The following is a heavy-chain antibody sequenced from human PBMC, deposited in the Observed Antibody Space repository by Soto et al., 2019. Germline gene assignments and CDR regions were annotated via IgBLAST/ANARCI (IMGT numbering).Heavy chain of an antibody. D-gene: IGHD2-2*01. V-gene: IGHV4-31*03. Sequence: QVQLQESGPGLVKPSQTLSLTCTVSGGSISTGGYYWSWIRQYPGKGLEWIGYIYYTGSAHYNPSLTTRVTIAVDTSNNHSSLTLTSGTAADTAVYYCARGRSDIAVVPVDFWGPGTLVSVSS. CDR1: GGSISTGGYY. J-gene: IGHJ4*02. CDR3: ARGRSDIAVVPVDF. CDR2: IYYTGSA.